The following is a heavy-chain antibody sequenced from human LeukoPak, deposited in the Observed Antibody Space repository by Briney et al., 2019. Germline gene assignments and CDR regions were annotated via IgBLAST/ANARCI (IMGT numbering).Heavy chain of an antibody. CDR1: GGSISSGGYY. CDR3: AREANSAFDI. D-gene: IGHD2/OR15-2a*01. Sequence: KSSQTLSLTCTVSGGSISSGGYYWSWIRQHPGKGLEWIGYIYYSGSTYYNPSLKSRVTISVDTSKNQFSLKLSSVTAADTAAYYCAREANSAFDIWGQGTMVTVSS. J-gene: IGHJ3*02. V-gene: IGHV4-31*03. CDR2: IYYSGST.